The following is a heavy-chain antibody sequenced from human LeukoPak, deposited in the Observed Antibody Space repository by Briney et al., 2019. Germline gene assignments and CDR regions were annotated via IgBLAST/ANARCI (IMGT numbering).Heavy chain of an antibody. CDR3: ARGDGYNYEVEY. CDR1: GYTFTNYY. V-gene: IGHV1-46*01. D-gene: IGHD5-24*01. CDR2: INPSGDT. Sequence: GASVKVSCKASGYTFTNYYIHWVRQASGQGLEWMGIINPSGDTSYAQKFQGRVIMTRDTSTSTVYMELSSLRSEDTAVYYCARGDGYNYEVEYWDQGTLVAVSS. J-gene: IGHJ4*02.